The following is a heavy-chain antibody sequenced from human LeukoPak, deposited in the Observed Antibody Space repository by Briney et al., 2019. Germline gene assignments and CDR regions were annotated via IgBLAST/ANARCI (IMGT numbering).Heavy chain of an antibody. D-gene: IGHD2-21*02. CDR3: AREAYCGGDCYYFDY. CDR2: IDSDGSTT. J-gene: IGHJ4*02. CDR1: GFTFSSYA. V-gene: IGHV3-74*01. Sequence: GGSLRLSCAASGFTFSSYAMSWVRQAPGKGLVWVSRIDSDGSTTNYADSVKGRFTISRDNAKNTLYLQMNSLRAEEMAVYYCAREAYCGGDCYYFDYWGQGTLVTVSS.